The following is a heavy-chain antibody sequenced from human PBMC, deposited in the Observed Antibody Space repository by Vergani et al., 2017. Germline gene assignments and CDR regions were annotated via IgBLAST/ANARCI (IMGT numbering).Heavy chain of an antibody. CDR3: AKDWGATVTKGIFDY. CDR1: GFTFSSYG. V-gene: IGHV3-30*02. Sequence: VQLSESGGGVVQPGGSLRLSCAASGFTFSSYGMHWVRQAPGKGLEWVAFISYDGSNKYYADSVKGRFTISRDNSKNTLYLQMNSLRAEDTAVYYCAKDWGATVTKGIFDYWGQGTLVTVSS. CDR2: ISYDGSNK. D-gene: IGHD4-17*01. J-gene: IGHJ4*02.